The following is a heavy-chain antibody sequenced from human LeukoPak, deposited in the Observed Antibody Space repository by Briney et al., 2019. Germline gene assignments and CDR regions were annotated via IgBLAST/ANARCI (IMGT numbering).Heavy chain of an antibody. CDR3: ARGNYDILTGQNWFDP. CDR2: INSDGSST. V-gene: IGHV3-74*01. CDR1: GFTFSSYW. J-gene: IGHJ5*02. Sequence: PGGPLRLSCAASGFTFSSYWMHWVRQAPGKGLVWVSRINSDGSSTSYADSVKGRFTISRDNAKNTLYLQMNSLRAEDTAVYYCARGNYDILTGQNWFDPWGQGTLVTVSS. D-gene: IGHD3-9*01.